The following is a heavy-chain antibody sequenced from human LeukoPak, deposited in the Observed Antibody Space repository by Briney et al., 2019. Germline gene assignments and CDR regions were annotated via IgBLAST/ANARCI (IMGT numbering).Heavy chain of an antibody. J-gene: IGHJ4*02. CDR3: ASDYPNFNY. V-gene: IGHV3-53*01. CDR1: GFTFSSYA. CDR2: IYSDGST. Sequence: GGSLRLSCAASGFTFSSYAMSWVRQAPGKGLEWVSLIYSDGSTYYADSVKGRFTISRDNSKNTLYLQMNSLRAEDTAVYYCASDYPNFNYWGQGTLVTVSS.